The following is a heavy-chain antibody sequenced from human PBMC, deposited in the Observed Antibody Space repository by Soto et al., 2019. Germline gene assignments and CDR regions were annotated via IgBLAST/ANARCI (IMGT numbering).Heavy chain of an antibody. CDR1: GYTLTELS. CDR2: FDPEDGET. Sequence: GPSVKVSCKVSGYTLTELSMHWVRQAPGKGLEWMGGFDPEDGETIYAQKFQGRVTMTEDTSTDTAYMELSSLRSEDTAVYYCATEYTMVRGVIFDYWGQGTLVTVSS. CDR3: ATEYTMVRGVIFDY. D-gene: IGHD3-10*01. J-gene: IGHJ4*02. V-gene: IGHV1-24*01.